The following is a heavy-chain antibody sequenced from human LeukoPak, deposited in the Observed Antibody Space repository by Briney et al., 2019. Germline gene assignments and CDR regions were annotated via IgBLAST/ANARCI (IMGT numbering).Heavy chain of an antibody. J-gene: IGHJ4*02. CDR1: GFTFSSYA. V-gene: IGHV3-30-3*01. CDR2: ISYDGSNK. Sequence: PGGSLRLSCAASGFTFSSYAMHWVRQAPGKGLEWVAVISYDGSNKYYADSVKGRFTISRDNSKNTLYLQMNSLRAEDTAVYYCARDEQYSSGPFDYWGQGTLVTVSS. D-gene: IGHD6-19*01. CDR3: ARDEQYSSGPFDY.